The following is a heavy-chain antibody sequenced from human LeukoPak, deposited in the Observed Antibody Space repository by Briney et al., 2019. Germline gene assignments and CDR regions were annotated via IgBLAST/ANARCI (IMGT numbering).Heavy chain of an antibody. V-gene: IGHV4-4*07. Sequence: SETLSLTCTVSGGSISSYYWSWIRQPAGKGLEWIGRIYTSGNTNYNPSLKSRVTMSVDTSKNQFSLKLSSVTAADTAVYYCARHLLGGRGYYFDYWGQGTLVTVSS. CDR1: GGSISSYY. CDR3: ARHLLGGRGYYFDY. J-gene: IGHJ4*02. D-gene: IGHD2-8*02. CDR2: IYTSGNT.